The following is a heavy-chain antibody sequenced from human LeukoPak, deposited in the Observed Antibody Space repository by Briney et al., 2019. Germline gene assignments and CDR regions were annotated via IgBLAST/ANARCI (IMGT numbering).Heavy chain of an antibody. CDR2: INAGNGNT. Sequence: ASVKVSCKASGYTFTSYAMHWVRQAPGQRLEWMGWINAGNGNTKYSQEFQGRVTITRDTSASTAYMELSSLRYEDMAVYYCARGGYSSGWSGSIHYYMDVWGKGTTVTVSS. V-gene: IGHV1-3*03. CDR1: GYTFTSYA. J-gene: IGHJ6*03. CDR3: ARGGYSSGWSGSIHYYMDV. D-gene: IGHD6-19*01.